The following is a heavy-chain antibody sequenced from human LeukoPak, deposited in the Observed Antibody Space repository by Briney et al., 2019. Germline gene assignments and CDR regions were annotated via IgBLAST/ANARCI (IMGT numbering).Heavy chain of an antibody. CDR2: IYTSGST. CDR3: ARDFGSLFDY. D-gene: IGHD3-10*01. CDR1: GGSISSGSYY. J-gene: IGHJ4*02. V-gene: IGHV4-61*02. Sequence: SQTLSLTCTVSGGSISSGSYYWSWIRQPAGKGPEWIGRIYTSGSTNYNPSLKSRVTISVDTSKNQFSLKLSSVTAADTAVYYCARDFGSLFDYWGQGTLVTVSS.